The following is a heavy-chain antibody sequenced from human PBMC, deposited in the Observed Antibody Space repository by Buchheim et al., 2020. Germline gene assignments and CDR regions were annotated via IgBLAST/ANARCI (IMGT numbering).Heavy chain of an antibody. CDR2: INHSGGT. CDR3: ARSRRWFGELPRYYYYYYGMDV. V-gene: IGHV4-34*01. J-gene: IGHJ6*02. CDR1: GGSFSGYY. Sequence: QVQLQQWGAGLLKPSETLSLTCAVYGGSFSGYYWSWIRQPPGKVLEWIGEINHSGGTNYNPSLKSRVTISVDTSKNQFSLKLSSVTAADTAVYYCARSRRWFGELPRYYYYYYGMDVWGQGTT. D-gene: IGHD3-10*01.